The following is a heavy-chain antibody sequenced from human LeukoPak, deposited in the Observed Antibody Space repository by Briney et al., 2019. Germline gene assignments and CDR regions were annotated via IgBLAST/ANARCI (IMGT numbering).Heavy chain of an antibody. CDR3: ATGHGSSWSSFDY. CDR1: GFSFSSYG. D-gene: IGHD6-13*01. V-gene: IGHV3-23*01. CDR2: FSGSGRSR. J-gene: IGHJ4*02. Sequence: GGSLRLSCAASGFSFSSYGMSWVRQAPEKGLEWVSAFSGSGRSRYYADSVKGRFTISRDNSKNTLYLQLNSLRAEDTAVYYCATGHGSSWSSFDYWGQGTLVTVSS.